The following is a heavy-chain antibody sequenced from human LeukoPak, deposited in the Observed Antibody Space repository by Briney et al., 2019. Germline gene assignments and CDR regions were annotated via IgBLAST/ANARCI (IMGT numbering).Heavy chain of an antibody. Sequence: GGSLRLSCAASGFTFSDYYMTWIRQAPGKGLEWVSYIISSVTTIYYADSVMGRFTISRDNAKNSMYLQMNSLRAEDTAVYYCARVFRGSGSYYAIGTFDLWGQGTLVTVSS. D-gene: IGHD3-10*01. J-gene: IGHJ5*02. CDR1: GFTFSDYY. CDR3: ARVFRGSGSYYAIGTFDL. V-gene: IGHV3-11*04. CDR2: IISSVTTI.